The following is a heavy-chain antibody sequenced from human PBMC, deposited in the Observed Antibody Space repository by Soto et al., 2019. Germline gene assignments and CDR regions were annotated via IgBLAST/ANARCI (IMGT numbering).Heavy chain of an antibody. V-gene: IGHV1-2*02. CDR1: GYTFTGYY. CDR3: ARDKLRTQWLPYWLDP. D-gene: IGHD6-19*01. Sequence: ASVKVSCKASGYTFTGYYMHWVRQAPGQGLEWMGWINPNSGGTNYAQKFQGRVTMTRDTSISTAYMELSRLRSDDTAVYYCARDKLRTQWLPYWLDPWGQGTLVTVYS. J-gene: IGHJ5*02. CDR2: INPNSGGT.